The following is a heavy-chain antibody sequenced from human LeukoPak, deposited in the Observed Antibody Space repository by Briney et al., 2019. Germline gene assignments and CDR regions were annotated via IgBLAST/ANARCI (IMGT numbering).Heavy chain of an antibody. CDR3: AKGIRLYYMDV. V-gene: IGHV3-9*01. Sequence: PGGCLRLAFSASGFTFSGYAIHWVRQAPGKGLVWVSGISWNSGSIGYADSVKGRFTISRDNAKNSLYLQMNSLRAEDTALYYCAKGIRLYYMDVWGKGTTVTVSS. CDR2: ISWNSGSI. CDR1: GFTFSGYA. J-gene: IGHJ6*03.